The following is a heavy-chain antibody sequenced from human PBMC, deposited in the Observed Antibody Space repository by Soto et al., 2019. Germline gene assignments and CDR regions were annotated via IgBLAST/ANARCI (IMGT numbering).Heavy chain of an antibody. CDR2: SRRSSSYI. V-gene: IGHV3-21*01. CDR3: ARDTGGGV. J-gene: IGHJ4*02. CDR1: GLTFSSYS. D-gene: IGHD3-16*01. Sequence: EGSLRLSCALSGLTFSSYSMNWHRQAPGKGLVWVSSSRRSSSYIYYAESVKARYTISRANAKNSVYLQMNSLRPEETAVYNRARDTGGGVWGQGTLVTVSS.